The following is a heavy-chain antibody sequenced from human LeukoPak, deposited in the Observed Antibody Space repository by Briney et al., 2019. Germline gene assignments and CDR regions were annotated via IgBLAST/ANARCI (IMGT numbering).Heavy chain of an antibody. CDR3: ARAIRQQLVTGWFDP. D-gene: IGHD6-13*01. V-gene: IGHV4-59*01. CDR2: IYYTGST. CDR1: GDSINSYY. Sequence: SETLSLTCTVSGDSINSYYWTWIRQPPGKGLEWIGYIYYTGSTNYNPSLKSRVTISVDTSKNQFSLRLTSVTAADTAVYYCARAIRQQLVTGWFDPWGQGTLVTVSS. J-gene: IGHJ5*02.